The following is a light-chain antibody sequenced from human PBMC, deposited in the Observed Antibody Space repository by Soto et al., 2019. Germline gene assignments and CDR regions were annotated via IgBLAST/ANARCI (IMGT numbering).Light chain of an antibody. J-gene: IGKJ3*01. Sequence: EIVLTQSPGTLSLSPGERATLSCRASQSVSSSYLAWYQQKPGQAPRLLIYGASSRATGIPDRFSGSGSGXXXXXXXXXLEPEDFAVYYCQQYGSSPPITFGPGTKVDIK. CDR3: QQYGSSPPIT. CDR2: GAS. CDR1: QSVSSSY. V-gene: IGKV3-20*01.